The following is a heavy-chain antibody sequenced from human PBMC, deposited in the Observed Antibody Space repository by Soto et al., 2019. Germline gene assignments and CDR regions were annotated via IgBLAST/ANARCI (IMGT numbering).Heavy chain of an antibody. V-gene: IGHV3-23*01. CDR3: AKAKRILTGYSRFDH. CDR1: GFTFSSYA. J-gene: IGHJ4*02. D-gene: IGHD3-9*01. CDR2: ISGSGGST. Sequence: GGSLRLSCAASGFTFSSYAMSWVRQAPGKGLEWVSAISGSGGSTYYADSVKGRFTISRDNSKNTLYLRMNSLRAEDTAVYYCAKAKRILTGYSRFDHWGQGTLVTVSS.